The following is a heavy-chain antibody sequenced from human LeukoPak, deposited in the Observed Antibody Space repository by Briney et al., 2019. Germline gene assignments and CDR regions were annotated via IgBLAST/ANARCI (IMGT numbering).Heavy chain of an antibody. J-gene: IGHJ4*02. V-gene: IGHV4-61*02. CDR3: ARFSYDSSGYYGSNY. CDR2: IYTSGST. Sequence: SQTLSLTCTVYGVSISSGSYYWRSIRQPAGKGLEWIGRIYTSGSTNYNTSLKSRVTISVDTSKNQFSLKLSSVTAADTAVYYCARFSYDSSGYYGSNYWGQGTLVTVSS. CDR1: GVSISSGSYY. D-gene: IGHD3-22*01.